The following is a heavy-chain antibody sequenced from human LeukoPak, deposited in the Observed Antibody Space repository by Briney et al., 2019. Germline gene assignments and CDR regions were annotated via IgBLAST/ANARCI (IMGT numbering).Heavy chain of an antibody. CDR1: GFIFSAYG. Sequence: PGGSLRLSCAASGFIFSAYGMHWVRQGPGEGLEWVAYIRHDESRIFYADFVKGRFTISRDDSKNTLYLHMHSLTTEDTGLYYCARPVIPSAYQETYYMDVWGKGTTVTVS. V-gene: IGHV3-30*02. CDR2: IRHDESRI. CDR3: ARPVIPSAYQETYYMDV. D-gene: IGHD3-16*01. J-gene: IGHJ6*03.